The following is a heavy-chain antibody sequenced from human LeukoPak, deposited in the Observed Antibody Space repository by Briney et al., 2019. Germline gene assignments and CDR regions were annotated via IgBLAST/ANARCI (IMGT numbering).Heavy chain of an antibody. V-gene: IGHV1-18*01. CDR3: ARDPFAGYSSSWSYRYYYYHGMDV. Sequence: ASVKVSCKASGYTFTSYGISWVRQAPGQGLEWMGWISAYNGNTNYAQKLQGRVTMTTDTSTSTAYMELRSLRSDDTAVYYCARDPFAGYSSSWSYRYYYYHGMDVWGQGTTVTVSS. CDR2: ISAYNGNT. CDR1: GYTFTSYG. D-gene: IGHD6-13*01. J-gene: IGHJ6*02.